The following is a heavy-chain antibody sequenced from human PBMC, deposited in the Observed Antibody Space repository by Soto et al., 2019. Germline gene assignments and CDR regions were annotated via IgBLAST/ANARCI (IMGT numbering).Heavy chain of an antibody. CDR2: INPSGGST. V-gene: IGHV1-46*01. CDR1: GYTFTSYY. Sequence: SSVKVSCKASGYTFTSYYMHWVRQAPGQGPEWMGIINPSGGSTSYAQKFQGRVTMTRDTSTSTVYMELSSLRSEDTAVYYCARDFDYTWGRYRYRMDYWGQGTLVTVSA. CDR3: ARDFDYTWGRYRYRMDY. D-gene: IGHD3-16*02. J-gene: IGHJ4*02.